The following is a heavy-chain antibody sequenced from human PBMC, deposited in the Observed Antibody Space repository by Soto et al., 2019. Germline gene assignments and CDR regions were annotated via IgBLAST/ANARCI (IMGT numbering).Heavy chain of an antibody. CDR1: GFTFSSYG. CDR2: ISYDGSNK. Sequence: GGSLRLSCAASGFTFSSYGMHWVRQAPGKGLEWVAVISYDGSNKYYADPVKGRFTISRDNSKNTLYLQMNSLRAEDTAVYYCAKDKDSSGWYRYFDYWGQGTLVTVS. D-gene: IGHD6-19*01. J-gene: IGHJ4*02. V-gene: IGHV3-30*18. CDR3: AKDKDSSGWYRYFDY.